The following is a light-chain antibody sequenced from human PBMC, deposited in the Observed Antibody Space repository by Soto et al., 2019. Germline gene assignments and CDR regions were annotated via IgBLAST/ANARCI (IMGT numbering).Light chain of an antibody. CDR3: QKYNSAPRIA. Sequence: DIQMTQSPSSLSAFVGDRVTITCRASQDMSNFLAWYQQKPGKVPKLLIYAASTLQSGVPSRFSGSGSGTDFTLTISSLQPEDVATYYCQKYNSAPRIAFGQGTRLEIK. CDR2: AAS. J-gene: IGKJ5*01. CDR1: QDMSNF. V-gene: IGKV1-27*01.